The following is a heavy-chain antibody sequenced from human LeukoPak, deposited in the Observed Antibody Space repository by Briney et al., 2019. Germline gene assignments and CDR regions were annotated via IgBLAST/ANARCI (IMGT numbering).Heavy chain of an antibody. CDR3: ARVGYYSSGPFSYFDY. J-gene: IGHJ4*02. D-gene: IGHD3-10*01. V-gene: IGHV3-30-3*01. Sequence: PGRSLRPSCAASGFTFSRYAMHWVRQAPGKGLEWVAVISYDGSNEYYADSVKGRFTISRDSSENTLYLQMNSLRVEDTAVYYCARVGYYSSGPFSYFDYWGQGTLVTVSS. CDR1: GFTFSRYA. CDR2: ISYDGSNE.